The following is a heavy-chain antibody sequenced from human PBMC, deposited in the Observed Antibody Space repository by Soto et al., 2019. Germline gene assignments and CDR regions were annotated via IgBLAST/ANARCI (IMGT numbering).Heavy chain of an antibody. V-gene: IGHV1-18*01. CDR3: ARHGGYCSGGSCYPTRNDAFDI. D-gene: IGHD2-15*01. CDR2: ISAYNGNT. Sequence: QVQLVQSGAEVKKPGASVKVSCKASGYTFTGYGISWVRQAPGQGLEWMGWISAYNGNTNYAQKLQGRVTMTTDTSTSTAYMELRSLRSDDTAVYYCARHGGYCSGGSCYPTRNDAFDIWGQGTMVTVSS. CDR1: GYTFTGYG. J-gene: IGHJ3*02.